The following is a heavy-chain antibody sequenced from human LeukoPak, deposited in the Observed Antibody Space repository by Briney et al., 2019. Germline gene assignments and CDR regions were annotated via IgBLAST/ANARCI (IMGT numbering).Heavy chain of an antibody. J-gene: IGHJ4*02. CDR3: ARGSGSYRSLYFFDY. V-gene: IGHV4-4*07. Sequence: PSETLSLTCSVSGGSFSNYYWSWIRQPAGKGLEWIGRIYTSGSTNYNPFFKSRVTMSLDTSQKEVSLTLNSMTVADTAVYFCARGSGSYRSLYFFDYWGQGTLVTVSA. CDR2: IYTSGST. CDR1: GGSFSNYY. D-gene: IGHD1-26*01.